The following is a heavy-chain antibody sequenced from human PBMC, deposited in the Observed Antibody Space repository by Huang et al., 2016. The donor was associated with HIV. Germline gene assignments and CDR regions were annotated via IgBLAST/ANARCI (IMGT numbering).Heavy chain of an antibody. CDR1: GDSFSSYA. V-gene: IGHV1-69*01. CDR2: IIPMFGPA. D-gene: IGHD7-27*01. CDR3: VRGLGSTNRGFDI. Sequence: QVQLVQSGAEVKKPGSSVKVSCKASGDSFSSYAFTWVRQAQGQGLEWIGGIIPMFGPAEYAQKFQGRSTISADESTKTAYLELSSLRAEDTATYYCVRGLGSTNRGFDIWGQGTLVTVSS. J-gene: IGHJ4*02.